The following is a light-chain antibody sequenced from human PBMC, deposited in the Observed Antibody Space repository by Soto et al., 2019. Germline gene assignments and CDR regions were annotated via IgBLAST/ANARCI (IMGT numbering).Light chain of an antibody. V-gene: IGLV1-44*01. CDR3: AAWDDTVNGYV. Sequence: QLVLTQPPSASVTPGQRVTISCSGSSSNIGRNTVSWYQHLPGTAPKLLIYSNNQRPSGVPDRFSGSKSGTSASLAISGLQSEGEADYFCAAWDDTVNGYVFGTGTKVTVL. CDR2: SNN. J-gene: IGLJ1*01. CDR1: SSNIGRNT.